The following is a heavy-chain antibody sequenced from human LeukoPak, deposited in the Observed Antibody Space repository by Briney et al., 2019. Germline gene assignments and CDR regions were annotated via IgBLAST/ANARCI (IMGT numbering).Heavy chain of an antibody. J-gene: IGHJ6*02. D-gene: IGHD2-2*01. Sequence: GGSLRLSCAASGFTFSSYVMTWVRQAPGKGLEWVSAISSSGGDTYYADSVKGRFAISRDNSKNTLYLQMNSLRAEDTAVYYCAKVRAGCSSTSCPGGYYGMDVWGQGTTVTVSS. V-gene: IGHV3-23*01. CDR3: AKVRAGCSSTSCPGGYYGMDV. CDR1: GFTFSSYV. CDR2: ISSSGGDT.